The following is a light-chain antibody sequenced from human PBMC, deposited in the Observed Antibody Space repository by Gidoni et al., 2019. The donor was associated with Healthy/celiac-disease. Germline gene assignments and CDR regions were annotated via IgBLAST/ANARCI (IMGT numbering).Light chain of an antibody. V-gene: IGKV1-39*01. Sequence: DIQMTQSPSSLSASVGDSVTITCRASQSISSYLNWYQQKPGKAPKLLIYAASSLQSGFPSRFSGSGSGTDFTLTISSLQPEDFATYYCQQSYSTPWTFGQGTKVEIK. CDR2: AAS. J-gene: IGKJ1*01. CDR3: QQSYSTPWT. CDR1: QSISSY.